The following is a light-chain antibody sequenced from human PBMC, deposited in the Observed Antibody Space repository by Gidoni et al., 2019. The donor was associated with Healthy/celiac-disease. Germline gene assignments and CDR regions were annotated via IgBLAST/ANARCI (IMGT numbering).Light chain of an antibody. V-gene: IGKV1-39*01. Sequence: DIQMTTSPSSLSASVGDRVTITCRASQSISSYLNWYQQKPGKAPKLLIDAASSLQSGVPSRFSGSGSGTDFTLTISSLQPEDFATYYCQQSYSTPWTFGQGTKVEIK. CDR2: AAS. CDR1: QSISSY. CDR3: QQSYSTPWT. J-gene: IGKJ1*01.